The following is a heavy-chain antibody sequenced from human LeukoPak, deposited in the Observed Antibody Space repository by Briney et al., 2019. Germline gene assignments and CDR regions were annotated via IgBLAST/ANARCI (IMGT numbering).Heavy chain of an antibody. Sequence: GASVKVSCKASGYTFTGYYMHWVRQAPGQGLEWMGWINPNSGGTNYAQKFQGRVTMTRDTSISTAYMELRSLRSDDTAVYYCARDGLGGYVWGSYRYSPDYWGQGTLVTVSS. CDR1: GYTFTGYY. V-gene: IGHV1-2*02. D-gene: IGHD3-16*02. CDR3: ARDGLGGYVWGSYRYSPDY. CDR2: INPNSGGT. J-gene: IGHJ4*02.